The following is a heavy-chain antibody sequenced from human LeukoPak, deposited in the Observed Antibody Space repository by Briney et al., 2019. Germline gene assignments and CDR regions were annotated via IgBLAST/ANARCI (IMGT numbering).Heavy chain of an antibody. CDR3: AELGITMIGGV. D-gene: IGHD3-10*02. J-gene: IGHJ6*04. CDR1: GFTFSSYE. CDR2: ISSSGSTI. V-gene: IGHV3-48*03. Sequence: GGSLRLSCAASGFTFSSYEMNWVRQAPGEGREWVSYISSSGSTIYYADSVEGRFTISRDNAKNSLYLQMNSLRAEDTAVYYCAELGITMIGGVWGKGTTVTISS.